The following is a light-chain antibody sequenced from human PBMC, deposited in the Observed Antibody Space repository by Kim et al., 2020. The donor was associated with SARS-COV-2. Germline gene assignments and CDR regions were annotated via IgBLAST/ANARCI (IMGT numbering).Light chain of an antibody. CDR3: ASWDDSLSAHYV. Sequence: VTIPGSGCGANVARTFGFWSHHLPGTPPKLLIFRNYHRPSGVPDRFSDSTSATSASLAISGLRSEYAADYYCASWDDSLSAHYVFGTGTKVTVL. V-gene: IGLV1-47*01. CDR1: GANVARTF. J-gene: IGLJ1*01. CDR2: RNY.